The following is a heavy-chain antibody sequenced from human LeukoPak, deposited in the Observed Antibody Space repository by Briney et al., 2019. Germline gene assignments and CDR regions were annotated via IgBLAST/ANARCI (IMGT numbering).Heavy chain of an antibody. CDR2: IGTVGDT. Sequence: GGSLRLSCAASGFTFSLYDMHWVRQATGKSLEWVSGIGTVGDTYYADSVKGRFTISRDNAKNTLYLEMNSLRAEDTAIYYCSRGKSAGLVNWFDPWGQGTLVTVSS. D-gene: IGHD2-8*02. CDR1: GFTFSLYD. CDR3: SRGKSAGLVNWFDP. J-gene: IGHJ5*02. V-gene: IGHV3-13*01.